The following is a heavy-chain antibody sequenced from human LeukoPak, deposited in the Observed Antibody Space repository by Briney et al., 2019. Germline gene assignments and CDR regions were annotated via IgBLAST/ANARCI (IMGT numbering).Heavy chain of an antibody. Sequence: ASVKVSCKASGYSFTGYYIHWVRQAPGQGFEWMGWISPNSGGTKYAQKFQGRVTMTRDTSISTAYMELSSLRSDDTAVYYCARDSGDYYGSGSYYNGWGQGTLVSVSS. CDR2: ISPNSGGT. CDR1: GYSFTGYY. J-gene: IGHJ4*02. V-gene: IGHV1-2*02. D-gene: IGHD3-10*01. CDR3: ARDSGDYYGSGSYYNG.